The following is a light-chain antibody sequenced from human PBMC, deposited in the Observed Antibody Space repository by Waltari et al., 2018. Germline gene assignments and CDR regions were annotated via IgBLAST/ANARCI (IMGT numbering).Light chain of an antibody. V-gene: IGKV3-20*01. CDR3: LQLSDDPRT. CDR1: QSVSSSY. J-gene: IGKJ1*01. Sequence: EIVLTQSPGTLSLSPGVRATLSCRASQSVSSSYLAWYQQKPRQAPRLLIYGASSRATGIPDRFSGSGSGTDFTLTISRLEPEDFAVYYCLQLSDDPRTFGQGTKVEIK. CDR2: GAS.